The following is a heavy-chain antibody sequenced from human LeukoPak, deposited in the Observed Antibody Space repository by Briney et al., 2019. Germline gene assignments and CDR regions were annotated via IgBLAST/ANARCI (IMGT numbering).Heavy chain of an antibody. Sequence: GGSLRLSCAASGFSFDGYGMSWVRQAPGRGLEWLSGINWKTGATGYSDSVKGRFTISKDNTKNSLYLQMNSLRAEDTAFYYCARETSARGVSTHWGQGTLVTVSS. CDR3: ARETSARGVSTH. J-gene: IGHJ4*02. D-gene: IGHD3-10*01. CDR2: INWKTGAT. V-gene: IGHV3-20*04. CDR1: GFSFDGYG.